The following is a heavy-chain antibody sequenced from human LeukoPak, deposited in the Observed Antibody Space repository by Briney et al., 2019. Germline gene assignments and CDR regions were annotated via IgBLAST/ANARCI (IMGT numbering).Heavy chain of an antibody. V-gene: IGHV3-74*01. CDR1: GFTFTTYW. CDR3: ARTSPTSHFDF. Sequence: GGSLRLSCVASGFTFTTYWMHWVRQAPGKGLVWVSRINGDGSNSNYADSVKGRFTISRGNARNTLYLQMNGLRAEDTALYYCARTSPTSHFDFWGQGTLVTVSS. CDR2: INGDGSNS. J-gene: IGHJ4*02. D-gene: IGHD3-16*01.